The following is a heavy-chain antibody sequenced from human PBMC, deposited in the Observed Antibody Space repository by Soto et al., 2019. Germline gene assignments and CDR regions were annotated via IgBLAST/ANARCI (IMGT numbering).Heavy chain of an antibody. J-gene: IGHJ4*02. Sequence: GGSLRLSCAASGFTFSSYGMHWVRQAPGKGLEWVAVISYDGSNKYYADSVKGRFTISRDNSKNTLYLQMNSLRAEETAGYYCASMAGYFDYWGQGTLVTVSS. D-gene: IGHD3-10*01. CDR1: GFTFSSYG. CDR3: ASMAGYFDY. CDR2: ISYDGSNK. V-gene: IGHV3-30*03.